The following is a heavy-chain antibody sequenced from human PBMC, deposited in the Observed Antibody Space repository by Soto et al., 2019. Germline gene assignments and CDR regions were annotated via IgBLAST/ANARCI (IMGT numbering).Heavy chain of an antibody. CDR1: GYTFTSYG. CDR2: ISAYNGNT. Sequence: ASVKVSCKASGYTFTSYGISWVRQAPGQGLEWMGWISAYNGNTNYAQQLQGRVTMTPDTSTSTAYMELRSLRSDDTAVYYCASPSTGIAAADNAFDIWGQGTMVTVS. D-gene: IGHD6-13*01. J-gene: IGHJ3*02. CDR3: ASPSTGIAAADNAFDI. V-gene: IGHV1-18*04.